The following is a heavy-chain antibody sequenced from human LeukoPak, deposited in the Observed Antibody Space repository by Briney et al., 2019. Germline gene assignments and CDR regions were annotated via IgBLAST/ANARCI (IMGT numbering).Heavy chain of an antibody. CDR1: GFMFGGSA. J-gene: IGHJ5*02. CDR3: ARDHMAAASVDWFAP. CDR2: ISYDGSDK. V-gene: IGHV3-30*04. D-gene: IGHD6-13*01. Sequence: GGSLTLSCAASGFMFGGSAMNWVRQAPGRGLGWGAVISYDGSDKYYADSVKGRFTISRYNSKSALYLQMNSLTSEDTAVYYCARDHMAAASVDWFAPWGQGTLVTVS.